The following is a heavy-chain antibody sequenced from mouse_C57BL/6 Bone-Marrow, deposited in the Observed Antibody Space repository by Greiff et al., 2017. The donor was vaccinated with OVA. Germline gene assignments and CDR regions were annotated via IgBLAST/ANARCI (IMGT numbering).Heavy chain of an antibody. CDR1: GYAFSSSW. CDR3: ARELTGLEWLAY. D-gene: IGHD4-1*01. Sequence: QVQLQQSGPELVKPGASVKLSCKASGYAFSSSWMNWVKQRPGKGLEWIGRIYPGDGDTNYNGKFKGKATLTADKSSSTAYMQLSSLTSEDSAVYYCARELTGLEWLAYWGQGTLVTVSA. J-gene: IGHJ3*01. V-gene: IGHV1-82*01. CDR2: IYPGDGDT.